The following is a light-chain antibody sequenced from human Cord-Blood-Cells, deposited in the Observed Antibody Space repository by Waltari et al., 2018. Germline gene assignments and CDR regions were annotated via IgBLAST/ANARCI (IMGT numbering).Light chain of an antibody. V-gene: IGKV1-39*01. J-gene: IGKJ3*01. CDR2: AAS. CDR1: QIISSY. CDR3: QQSYSTPFT. Sequence: DIQMTQSPSSLSESVGDRVTITCRASQIISSYLNWYQQKPGKAPKLLIYAASSLQSGVPSRFSGSGSGTDFTLTISSLQPEDFATYYCQQSYSTPFTFGPGTKVDIK.